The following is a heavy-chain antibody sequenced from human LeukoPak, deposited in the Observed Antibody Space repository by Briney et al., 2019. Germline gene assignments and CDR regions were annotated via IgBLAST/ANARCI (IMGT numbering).Heavy chain of an antibody. V-gene: IGHV4-59*12. Sequence: SETLSLTCTVSGGSISSYYWSWIRQPPGKGLEWIGYIYYSGSTNYNPSLKSRVTISVDTSKNQFSLKLSSVTAADTAVYYCARGLRDLTTTPGWGQGTLVTVSS. J-gene: IGHJ4*02. CDR3: ARGLRDLTTTPG. CDR1: GGSISSYY. CDR2: IYYSGST. D-gene: IGHD4-17*01.